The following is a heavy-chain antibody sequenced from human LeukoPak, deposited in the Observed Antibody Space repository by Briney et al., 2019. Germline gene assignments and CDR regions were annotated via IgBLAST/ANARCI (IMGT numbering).Heavy chain of an antibody. Sequence: PGGSVRLSCAASGFTFSSYEMNWVRQAPGKGLEWVSYISSSGSTIYYADSVKGRFTISRDNAKNSLYLQMNSLRAEDTAVYYCAREGGEWELPRTFDYWGQGTLVTVSS. CDR2: ISSSGSTI. CDR3: AREGGEWELPRTFDY. J-gene: IGHJ4*02. D-gene: IGHD1-26*01. CDR1: GFTFSSYE. V-gene: IGHV3-48*03.